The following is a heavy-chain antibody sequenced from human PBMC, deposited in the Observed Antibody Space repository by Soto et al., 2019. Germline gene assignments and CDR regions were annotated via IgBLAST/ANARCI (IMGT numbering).Heavy chain of an antibody. D-gene: IGHD2-15*01. CDR1: GFTFSSYS. CDR2: ISSSGRYI. J-gene: IGHJ6*02. CDR3: ARGVADYHYYGMDV. V-gene: IGHV3-21*01. Sequence: GGSLRLSCAASGFTFSSYSFNWVRQAPGQGLEWVSSISSSGRYIYYEDSAKGRFTISRDNAEKSLYLQINSLRAEDTAVYFCARGVADYHYYGMDVWGQGTTVTVSS.